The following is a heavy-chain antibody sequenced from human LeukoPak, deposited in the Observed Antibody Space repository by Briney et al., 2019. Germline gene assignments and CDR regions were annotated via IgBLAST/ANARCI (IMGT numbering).Heavy chain of an antibody. V-gene: IGHV4-4*02. D-gene: IGHD3-16*01. Sequence: SETLSLTCAVSGGSISSTNWWSWVRPPPGKGLECIGEIYHSGLTHYNPSLKSRVTISVDKSKNQFSLRLNSVTAADTAVYYCTQGAGWLIDYWGQGILVSVSS. CDR1: GGSISSTNW. CDR3: TQGAGWLIDY. J-gene: IGHJ4*02. CDR2: IYHSGLT.